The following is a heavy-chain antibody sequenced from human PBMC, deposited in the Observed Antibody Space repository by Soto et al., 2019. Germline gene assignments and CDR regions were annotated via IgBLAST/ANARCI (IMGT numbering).Heavy chain of an antibody. D-gene: IGHD1-26*01. CDR3: ARYRGATRWFDP. CDR2: LYYNGSP. V-gene: IGHV4-59*01. Sequence: PXATLSLTFTVSGGSISTYYWSWLGQPPGKGLEWIGYLYYNGSPKYNSSLESRVTISIDTSKNQFSLKLTSVTAADTAVYYCARYRGATRWFDPWGQGTLVTVSS. CDR1: GGSISTYY. J-gene: IGHJ5*02.